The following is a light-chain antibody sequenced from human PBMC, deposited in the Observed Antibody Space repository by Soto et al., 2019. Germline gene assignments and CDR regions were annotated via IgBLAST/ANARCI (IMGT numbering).Light chain of an antibody. CDR2: EGS. V-gene: IGLV2-23*01. CDR3: CSYAGSPYV. CDR1: SSDVGSYNF. J-gene: IGLJ1*01. Sequence: QSALTQPASVSGSPGQSITMSCTGTSSDVGSYNFVSWYQQYPGKAPKLMIYEGSKRPSGVSNRFSGSKSGNTASLTISGLQAEDEADYYCCSYAGSPYVFGTGTKVTVL.